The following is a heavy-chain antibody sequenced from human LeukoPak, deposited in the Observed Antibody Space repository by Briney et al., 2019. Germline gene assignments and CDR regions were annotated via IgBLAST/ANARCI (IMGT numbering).Heavy chain of an antibody. CDR2: IWYDGSNK. CDR1: GFTFSSYG. Sequence: GRSLRLSCAASGFTFSSYGMHWVRQAPGKGLEWVAVIWYDGSNKYYADSVKGRFTISRDNSKNTLYLQMNSLRAEDTAVYYCARDQRWTQSPIGYWGQGTLVTVSS. CDR3: ARDQRWTQSPIGY. V-gene: IGHV3-33*01. D-gene: IGHD5-24*01. J-gene: IGHJ4*02.